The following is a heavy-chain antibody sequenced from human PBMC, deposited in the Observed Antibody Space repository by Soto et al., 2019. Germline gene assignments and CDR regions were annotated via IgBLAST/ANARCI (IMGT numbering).Heavy chain of an antibody. Sequence: PSETLSLTCSVSGESIKSGGYYWSWIRHHPGKGLEWIGYIYDSESAYYNPSLKSRVTISMDTSKNHFAMRLSSVTAADTAVYYFVRTSRRSSAAVYP. D-gene: IGHD6-6*01. CDR1: GESIKSGGYY. CDR2: IYDSESA. J-gene: IGHJ5*02. V-gene: IGHV4-31*03. CDR3: VRTSRRSSAAVYP.